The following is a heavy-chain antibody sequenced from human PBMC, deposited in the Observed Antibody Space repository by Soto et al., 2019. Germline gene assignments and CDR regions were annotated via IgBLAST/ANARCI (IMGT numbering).Heavy chain of an antibody. CDR2: IYYSGST. CDR1: GGSISSYY. CDR3: ARVHVDYWYFDL. Sequence: QVQLQESGPGLVKPSETLSLTCTVSGGSISSYYWSWIRQPPGKGLEWIGYIYYSGSTNHNPSRKSQGTISVDTYKIPFYLKLSSVTAADTAVYYCARVHVDYWYFDLWGRGTLVTVSS. J-gene: IGHJ2*01. V-gene: IGHV4-59*01.